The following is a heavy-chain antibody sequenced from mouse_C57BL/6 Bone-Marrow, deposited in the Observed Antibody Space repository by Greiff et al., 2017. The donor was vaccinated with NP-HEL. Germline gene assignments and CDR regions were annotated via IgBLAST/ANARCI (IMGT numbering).Heavy chain of an antibody. CDR1: GYAFTNYL. CDR3: ARGGDYDGYYFDY. D-gene: IGHD2-4*01. Sequence: VQVVESGAELVRPGTSVKVSCKASGYAFTNYLIEWVKQRPGQGLEWIGVINPGSGGTNYNEKFKGKATLTADKSSSTAYMQLSSPTSEDSAVYCCARGGDYDGYYFDYWGQGTTLTVSS. J-gene: IGHJ2*01. V-gene: IGHV1-54*01. CDR2: INPGSGGT.